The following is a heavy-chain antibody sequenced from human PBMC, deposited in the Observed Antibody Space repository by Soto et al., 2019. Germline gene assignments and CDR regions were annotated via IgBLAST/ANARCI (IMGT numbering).Heavy chain of an antibody. Sequence: QVQLQESGPGLVKPSQTLSLTCTVSGGSISSGGYYWSWIRQHPGKGLAWIGYIYYSGSTYYNPSLKSRVTISVDTSKNQFSLKLSSVTAADTAVYYCARDSPYYYDSSGSPALFDYWGQGTLVTVSS. D-gene: IGHD3-22*01. CDR2: IYYSGST. V-gene: IGHV4-31*03. J-gene: IGHJ4*02. CDR3: ARDSPYYYDSSGSPALFDY. CDR1: GGSISSGGYY.